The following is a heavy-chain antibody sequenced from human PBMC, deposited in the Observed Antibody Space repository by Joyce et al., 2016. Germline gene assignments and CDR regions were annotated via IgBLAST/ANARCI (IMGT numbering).Heavy chain of an antibody. D-gene: IGHD3-9*01. CDR1: GVSVNSASYF. CDR3: ARAFLTGPYYFDY. J-gene: IGHJ4*02. Sequence: VQLQESGPGLVKTSETLSLTCAVSGVSVNSASYFWTWIRQPPGKRLGWIGYIYYSGSTKYNPALKGRVTLSVDTLRNQFSLNLRSVTAADTAVYYCARAFLTGPYYFDYWGQGTLVPVSS. CDR2: IYYSGST. V-gene: IGHV4-61*01.